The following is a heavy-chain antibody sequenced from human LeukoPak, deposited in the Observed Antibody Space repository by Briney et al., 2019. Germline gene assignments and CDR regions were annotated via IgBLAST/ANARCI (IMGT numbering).Heavy chain of an antibody. CDR2: IYTSGST. V-gene: IGHV4-59*10. D-gene: IGHD2-2*01. CDR3: ATTVVVPAANYFDY. CDR1: GGSFSGYY. Sequence: SETLSLTCAVYGGSFSGYYWSWIRQPAGKGLEWIGRIYTSGSTNYNPSLKSRVTMSVDTSKNQFSLKLSSVTAADTAVYYCATTVVVPAANYFDYWGQGTLVTVSS. J-gene: IGHJ4*02.